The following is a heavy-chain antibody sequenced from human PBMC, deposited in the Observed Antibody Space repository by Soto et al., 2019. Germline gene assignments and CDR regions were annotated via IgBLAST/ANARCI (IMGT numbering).Heavy chain of an antibody. V-gene: IGHV3-23*01. CDR1: GFTFSNYA. J-gene: IGHJ3*02. Sequence: GGSLRLSCAASGFTFSNYAMSWVRQAPGKGLEWVSGFSGSGSSTYYADSVKGRFTTSRDNSKNTLFLQMDDLRAEDTAIYYCAKGRPWAATDASDIWGQGTMVTVSS. CDR2: FSGSGSST. CDR3: AKGRPWAATDASDI. D-gene: IGHD6-25*01.